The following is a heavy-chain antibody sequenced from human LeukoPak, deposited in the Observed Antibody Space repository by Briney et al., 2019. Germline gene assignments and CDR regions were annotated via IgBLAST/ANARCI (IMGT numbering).Heavy chain of an antibody. CDR1: GGSFSGYY. CDR2: INHSVST. Sequence: SETLSLTCAVYGGSFSGYYCSWIRQPPGKGLEWIGEINHSVSTNYNPSRKSRVTISVDTSKNQFSLKLSSVTAADTAVYYCARGPSMTTVTHWGQGTLVTVSS. D-gene: IGHD4-11*01. J-gene: IGHJ4*02. V-gene: IGHV4-34*01. CDR3: ARGPSMTTVTH.